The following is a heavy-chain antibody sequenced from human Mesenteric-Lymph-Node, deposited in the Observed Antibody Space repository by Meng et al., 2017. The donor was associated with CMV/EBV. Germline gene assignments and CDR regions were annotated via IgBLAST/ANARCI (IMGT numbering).Heavy chain of an antibody. CDR3: LVGHYSGA. CDR2: INEDGSAQ. D-gene: IGHD2-8*02. CDR1: GFTFSNFA. J-gene: IGHJ5*01. Sequence: LSLSCAASGFTFSNFAMHWVRPAPGKGLEWVANINEDGSAQYYVDSVKGRFTNSRDNPKNSLYLEMNSLKDEDSAVYYCLVGHYSGAWGHGTLVTVSS. V-gene: IGHV3-7*01.